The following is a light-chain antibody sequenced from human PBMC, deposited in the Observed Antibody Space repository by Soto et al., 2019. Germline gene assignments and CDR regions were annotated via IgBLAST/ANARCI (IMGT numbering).Light chain of an antibody. CDR1: SSDVGSYNL. Sequence: LAHPASVSGSPGQSITISCTGTSSDVGSYNLVSWYQQHPGKAPKLMIYEGSKRPSGVSNRSSGSKSGNTASLTISGLQAEDEADYYCCSYAGSSTFFYVLGTGTKVTVL. CDR3: CSYAGSSTFFYV. V-gene: IGLV2-23*03. J-gene: IGLJ1*01. CDR2: EGS.